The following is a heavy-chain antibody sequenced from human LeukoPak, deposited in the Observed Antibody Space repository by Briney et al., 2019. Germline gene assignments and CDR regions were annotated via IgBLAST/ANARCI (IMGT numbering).Heavy chain of an antibody. D-gene: IGHD5-18*01. Sequence: ASVKVSCKASGYTFTSYGISWVRQAPGQGLEWMGWISAYNGNTNYAQKLQGRVTMTTDTSTSTAYMELRSLRSDDTAVYYCARDGYSYGSSPYYFDYWGQGTLVTVSS. J-gene: IGHJ4*02. CDR3: ARDGYSYGSSPYYFDY. CDR2: ISAYNGNT. CDR1: GYTFTSYG. V-gene: IGHV1-18*01.